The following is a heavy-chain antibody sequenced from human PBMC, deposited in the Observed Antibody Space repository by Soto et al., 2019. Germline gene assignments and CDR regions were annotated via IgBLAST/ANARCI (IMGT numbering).Heavy chain of an antibody. CDR3: ASGVAAAGSFDY. CDR2: INSDGSIT. CDR1: GFTFSNYW. D-gene: IGHD6-13*01. V-gene: IGHV3-74*01. Sequence: VGSLRLSCAVSGFTFSNYWMHWVRQAPGKGLVWVSRINSDGSITSYADSVKGRLTISRDNAKNTLYLQMNSLRAEDTAVYYCASGVAAAGSFDYWGQGTLVTVSS. J-gene: IGHJ4*02.